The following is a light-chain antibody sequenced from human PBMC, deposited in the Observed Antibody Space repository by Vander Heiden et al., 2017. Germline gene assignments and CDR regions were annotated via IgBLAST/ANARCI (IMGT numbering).Light chain of an antibody. J-gene: IGLJ2*01. CDR1: AVPKQY. V-gene: IGLV3-25*03. CDR3: QSADSSGTYVV. Sequence: SYELTQPPSVSVSPGQTARNTCSGDAVPKQYADWDQQKPGQAPGLVIYKDSERPSGIPERFSGSSSGTTVTLTISGVQAEDEADYYCQSADSSGTYVVFGGGTKLTVL. CDR2: KDS.